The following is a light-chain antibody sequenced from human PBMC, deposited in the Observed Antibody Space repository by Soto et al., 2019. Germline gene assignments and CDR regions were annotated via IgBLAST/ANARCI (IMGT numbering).Light chain of an antibody. V-gene: IGLV2-14*01. CDR1: SSDVGGYIY. CDR3: SSYTTSSSYV. Sequence: SLLSLLSSVSGSPGQSVSISCTGTSSDVGGYIYVSWYQQHPGKAPKLMIYEVTSRPSGVSYRFSGYKYGNTASLTISGLQAEDEADYYCSSYTTSSSYVFGTGTKVTV. J-gene: IGLJ1*01. CDR2: EVT.